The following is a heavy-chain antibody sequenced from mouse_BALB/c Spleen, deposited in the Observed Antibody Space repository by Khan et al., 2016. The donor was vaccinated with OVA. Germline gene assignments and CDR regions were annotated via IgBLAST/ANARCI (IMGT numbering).Heavy chain of an antibody. V-gene: IGHV1-77*01. D-gene: IGHD4-1*01. CDR2: IYPGSDST. CDR1: GYTFTDYV. J-gene: IGHJ3*01. CDR3: ARAGWDVFAY. Sequence: QVQLQQPGPELVKPGASVKMSCKASGYTFTDYVMNWVKQRNGQGLEWIGQIYPGSDSTYYNEKFQGKATLTAVRSSSAAYMQLSNLTSEDSAVYFCARAGWDVFAYWGQGTLVTVSA.